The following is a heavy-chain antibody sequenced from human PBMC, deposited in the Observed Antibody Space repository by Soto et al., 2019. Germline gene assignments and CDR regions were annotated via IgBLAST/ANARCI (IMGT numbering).Heavy chain of an antibody. J-gene: IGHJ4*02. CDR3: ARVPPRWGSSWYSDY. Sequence: QVQLVQSGAEVKKPGASVKVSCKASGYTFTSYGISWVRQAPGQGLEWMGWISAYNGNTNYAQKLQGRVTMTTDTSTSTAYMEVRRLRSDDTAVYYCARVPPRWGSSWYSDYWGQGTLVTVSS. V-gene: IGHV1-18*04. D-gene: IGHD6-13*01. CDR1: GYTFTSYG. CDR2: ISAYNGNT.